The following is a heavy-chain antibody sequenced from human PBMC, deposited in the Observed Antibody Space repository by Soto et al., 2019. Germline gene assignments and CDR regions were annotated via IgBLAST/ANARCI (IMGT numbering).Heavy chain of an antibody. CDR2: IYYSGST. CDR1: GDSISSSDYY. D-gene: IGHD1-26*01. CDR3: VRDDVGVGIDY. Sequence: TCTVSGDSISSSDYYWGWIRQPPGKGLEWIGYIYYSGSTNYNPSLKSRVTISVDTSKNQFSLKLSSVTAADTAVYYCVRDDVGVGIDYWGLGTLVTVSS. J-gene: IGHJ4*02. V-gene: IGHV4-61*08.